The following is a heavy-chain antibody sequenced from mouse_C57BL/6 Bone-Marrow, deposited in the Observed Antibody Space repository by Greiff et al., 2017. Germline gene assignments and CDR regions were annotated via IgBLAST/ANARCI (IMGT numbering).Heavy chain of an antibody. V-gene: IGHV1-55*01. Sequence: QVQLQQPGAELVKPGASVKMSCKASGYTFTSYWITWVKQRPGQGLEWIGDIYPGSGSTNYNEKFKSKATLTVDKSSSTAYMQLSSLTAEDSAVYYCARRGGRQLRLRTRLLAYWGQGTLVTGSA. CDR2: IYPGSGST. CDR3: ARRGGRQLRLRTRLLAY. J-gene: IGHJ3*01. CDR1: GYTFTSYW. D-gene: IGHD3-2*02.